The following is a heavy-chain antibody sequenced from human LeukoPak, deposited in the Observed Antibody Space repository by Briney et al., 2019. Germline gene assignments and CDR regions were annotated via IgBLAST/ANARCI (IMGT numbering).Heavy chain of an antibody. CDR1: GFSFSTYW. J-gene: IGHJ4*02. V-gene: IGHV3-7*03. CDR2: IKQDGSEK. D-gene: IGHD3-10*01. Sequence: GGSLRLSCAASGFSFSTYWMSWVRQAPGKGLQWVANIKQDGSEKNYVDSVKGRFTISRDNAKNSLYLQMNSLRAEDTAVYYCARARLTLAREVVIKADYWGQGILVTVSS. CDR3: ARARLTLAREVVIKADY.